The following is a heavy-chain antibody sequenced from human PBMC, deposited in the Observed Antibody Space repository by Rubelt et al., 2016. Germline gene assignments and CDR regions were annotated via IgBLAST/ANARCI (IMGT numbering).Heavy chain of an antibody. J-gene: IGHJ4*02. CDR1: GFTFSNAW. D-gene: IGHD3-10*01. CDR2: IKSKTDGWTT. CDR3: TTALRITMVRGVSYFDY. Sequence: EVQLVESGGGLVQPGGSLRLSCAASGFTFSNAWMSWVRQAPGKGMDWVGRIKSKTDGWTTDYAAPVKGRFTISRDDSKNTLYLQMNSLRTEDTAVYYCTTALRITMVRGVSYFDYWGQGTLVTVSS. V-gene: IGHV3-15*01.